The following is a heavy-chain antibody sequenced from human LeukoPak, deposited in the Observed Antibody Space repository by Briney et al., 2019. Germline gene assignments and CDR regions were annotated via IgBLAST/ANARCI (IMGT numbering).Heavy chain of an antibody. CDR3: ARDRGPSYCSSTTCRTLDW. D-gene: IGHD2-2*01. Sequence: ASVKVSCKASGYTFSSYGLSWVRQAPGQGLEWMGWISARNGNTNYAQRFQGRLTMTTDTPTSTAYMELRSLTSGDTAVYYCARDRGPSYCSSTTCRTLDWWGQGTLVTVSS. J-gene: IGHJ4*02. V-gene: IGHV1-18*01. CDR1: GYTFSSYG. CDR2: ISARNGNT.